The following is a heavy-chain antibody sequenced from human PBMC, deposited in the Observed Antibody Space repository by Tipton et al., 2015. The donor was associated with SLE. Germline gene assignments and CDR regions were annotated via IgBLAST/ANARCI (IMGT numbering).Heavy chain of an antibody. V-gene: IGHV4-61*02. CDR2: ISTRGTT. CDR1: GGSMDSGSYY. J-gene: IGHJ4*02. CDR3: ATNGDYGSGSYVY. Sequence: LSLTCTVSGGSMDSGSYYWSWIRQSAGGRLEWIGRISTRGTTNYNPSLKSRVTMSVDTSKNQFSLKLSSVTAADTAVYYCATNGDYGSGSYVYWGQGTLVSVSS. D-gene: IGHD3-10*01.